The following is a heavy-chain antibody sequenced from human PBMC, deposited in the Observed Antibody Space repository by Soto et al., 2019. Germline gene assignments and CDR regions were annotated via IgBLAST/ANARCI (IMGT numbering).Heavy chain of an antibody. D-gene: IGHD3-16*01. Sequence: ASVKVSCKASGYTSTRYGIGWALQAPGQGLEWMGWINTYNGNTNYAQNVQGRVTLTTDTSTSTAYMELRSLRSNDTAIYYCAMVDVYVTPSPQDVWGQGTTVTVS. V-gene: IGHV1-18*01. CDR1: GYTSTRYG. CDR2: INTYNGNT. J-gene: IGHJ6*02. CDR3: AMVDVYVTPSPQDV.